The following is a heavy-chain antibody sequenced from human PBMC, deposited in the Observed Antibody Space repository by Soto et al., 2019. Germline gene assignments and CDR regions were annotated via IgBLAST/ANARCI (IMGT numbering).Heavy chain of an antibody. D-gene: IGHD5-12*01. CDR2: INHSGST. V-gene: IGHV4-34*01. J-gene: IGHJ4*02. CDR1: GGSFSGYY. CDR3: ARRGGLLVYDLSAAAPGPYYFDY. Sequence: SETLSLTCAVYGGSFSGYYWSWIRQPPGKGLEWIGEINHSGSTNYNPSLKSRVTISVDTSKNQFSLKLSSVTAADTAVYYCARRGGLLVYDLSAAAPGPYYFDYWGQGTLVTVSS.